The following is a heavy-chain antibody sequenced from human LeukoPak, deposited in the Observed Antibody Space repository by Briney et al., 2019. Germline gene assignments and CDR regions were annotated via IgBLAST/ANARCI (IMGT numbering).Heavy chain of an antibody. CDR1: GGTFSSYA. CDR3: ARDLEHCRNIICSNSAY. CDR2: ISTYNGNT. V-gene: IGHV1-18*01. Sequence: VKVSCKASGGTFSSYAISWVRQAPGQGLEWVGWISTYNGNTFYAQKFEGRVSMTTDTSTNTVYMDLRSLRSDDTAVYYCARDLEHCRNIICSNSAYWGQGTLVTVSS. J-gene: IGHJ4*02. D-gene: IGHD2-2*01.